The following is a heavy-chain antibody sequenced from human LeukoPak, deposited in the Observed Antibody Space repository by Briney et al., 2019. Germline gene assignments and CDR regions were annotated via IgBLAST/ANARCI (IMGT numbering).Heavy chain of an antibody. D-gene: IGHD1-26*01. CDR2: ISYDGSNT. Sequence: GRSLRLSCAASVFTFSSYGINWVRQAPGKGLEWVAAISYDGSNTYYADSVKGRFTISRDNSKNTLYLQMNRLRAEDTAVYYCAKRKIGNYYYYMDVWGKGTTVTVSS. J-gene: IGHJ6*03. V-gene: IGHV3-30*18. CDR3: AKRKIGNYYYYMDV. CDR1: VFTFSSYG.